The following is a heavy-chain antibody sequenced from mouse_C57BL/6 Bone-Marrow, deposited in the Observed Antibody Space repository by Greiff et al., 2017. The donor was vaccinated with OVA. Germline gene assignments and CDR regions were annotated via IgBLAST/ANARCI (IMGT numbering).Heavy chain of an antibody. J-gene: IGHJ3*01. CDR1: GFTFSDYG. V-gene: IGHV5-17*01. CDR3: ARSGYYSWFAY. Sequence: EVKLMESGGGLVKPGGSLKLSCAASGFTFSDYGMHWVRQAPEKGLEWVAYISSGSSTIYYADTVKGRFTMARDNAKSTLFLQMTSLRSEDTAMYYCARSGYYSWFAYWGQGTLVTVSA. D-gene: IGHD2-3*01. CDR2: ISSGSSTI.